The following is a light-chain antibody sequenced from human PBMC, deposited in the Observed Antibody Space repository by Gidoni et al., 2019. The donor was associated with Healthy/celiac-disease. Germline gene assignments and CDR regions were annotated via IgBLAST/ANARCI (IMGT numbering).Light chain of an antibody. CDR2: AAS. J-gene: IGKJ5*01. Sequence: DIQMTQSPSSLSASVGDRVTITCRASQSISSYLNWYQQKPGKARKLLIYAASSLHSGVPSRFSGSGSGTDFTLTISSLQPEDFATYYCQQSYSTPITFGQGTRLEIK. CDR1: QSISSY. CDR3: QQSYSTPIT. V-gene: IGKV1-39*01.